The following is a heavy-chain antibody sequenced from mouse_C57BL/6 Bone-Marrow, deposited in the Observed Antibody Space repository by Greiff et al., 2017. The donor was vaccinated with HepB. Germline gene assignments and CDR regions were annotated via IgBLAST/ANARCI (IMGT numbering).Heavy chain of an antibody. CDR3: ASRFYYGYDGFAY. CDR1: GYAFSSSW. J-gene: IGHJ3*01. D-gene: IGHD2-2*01. CDR2: IYPGDGDT. V-gene: IGHV1-82*01. Sequence: VKLQESGPELVKPGASVKISCKASGYAFSSSWMNWVKQRPGKGLEWIGRIYPGDGDTNYNGKFKGKATLTADKSSSTAYMQLSSLTSEDSAFYFCASRFYYGYDGFAYWGEGTLVTVSA.